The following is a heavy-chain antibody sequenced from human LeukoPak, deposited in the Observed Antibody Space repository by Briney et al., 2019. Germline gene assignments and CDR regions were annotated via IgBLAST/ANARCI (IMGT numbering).Heavy chain of an antibody. J-gene: IGHJ4*02. CDR3: AGGIAARSRFDY. D-gene: IGHD6-6*01. Sequence: PSETLSLTCTVSSGSISSGGYYWSWIRQHPGKGLEWIGYIYYSGSTYYNPSLKSRVTISVDTSKNQFSLKLSTVTAADTAVYYCAGGIAARSRFDYWGQGTLVTVSS. CDR1: SGSISSGGYY. V-gene: IGHV4-31*03. CDR2: IYYSGST.